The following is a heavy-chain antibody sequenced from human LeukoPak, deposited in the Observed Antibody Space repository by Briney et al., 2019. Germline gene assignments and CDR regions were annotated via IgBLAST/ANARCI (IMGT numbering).Heavy chain of an antibody. V-gene: IGHV4-39*01. Sequence: PSETLSLTCTVSGGSISSSSYCWGWIRQPPGKGLEWIGSIYYSGSTYYNPSLKSRVTISVDTSKNQFSLKLSSVTAADTAVYYCARTSRRGSGSYYFDYWGQGTLVTVSS. D-gene: IGHD3-10*01. CDR1: GGSISSSSYC. CDR3: ARTSRRGSGSYYFDY. CDR2: IYYSGST. J-gene: IGHJ4*02.